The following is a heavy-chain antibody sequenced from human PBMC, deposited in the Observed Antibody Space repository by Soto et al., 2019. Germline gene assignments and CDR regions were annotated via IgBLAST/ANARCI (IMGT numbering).Heavy chain of an antibody. CDR2: IHTDGSST. CDR1: GFTFSSYW. V-gene: IGHV3-74*01. CDR3: ARAQELALVDAFDI. J-gene: IGHJ3*02. D-gene: IGHD6-13*01. Sequence: EVQLVESGGGLVQPGGSLRLSCAASGFTFSSYWMHWVRQAPGKGLVWVSRIHTDGSSTSYADSVKGRFTISRDNAKNTLYLHMNSLSAEDTVVYYCARAQELALVDAFDIWGQGTMVTVSS.